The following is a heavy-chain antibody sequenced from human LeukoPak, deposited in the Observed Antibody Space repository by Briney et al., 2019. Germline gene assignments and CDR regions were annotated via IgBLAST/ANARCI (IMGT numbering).Heavy chain of an antibody. Sequence: PGGSLRLSCAASGFTFSSFGMNWVRQVPGKGLEWVSYISDSSSLTYYADSVKGRFTISRDNAKNSLSLQLNSLRDEDTAVYFCAKVIRGGYGMDVWGQGTTVTVSS. D-gene: IGHD3-10*01. CDR2: ISDSSSLT. J-gene: IGHJ6*02. V-gene: IGHV3-48*02. CDR1: GFTFSSFG. CDR3: AKVIRGGYGMDV.